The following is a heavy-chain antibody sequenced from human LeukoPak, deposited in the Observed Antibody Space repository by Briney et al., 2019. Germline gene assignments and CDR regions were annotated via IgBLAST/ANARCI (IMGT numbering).Heavy chain of an antibody. CDR2: IYHGGST. J-gene: IGHJ4*02. D-gene: IGHD6-6*01. CDR3: ARDFSIAGPSY. CDR1: GYSISSGYQ. V-gene: IGHV4-38-2*02. Sequence: SETLSLTCTVSGYSISSGYQWGWIRQPPGKGLECIGTIYHGGSTYYNPSLQSRVTISVDTSKNQFSLNLTSVTAADTAVYYCARDFSIAGPSYWGQGTLVTVSS.